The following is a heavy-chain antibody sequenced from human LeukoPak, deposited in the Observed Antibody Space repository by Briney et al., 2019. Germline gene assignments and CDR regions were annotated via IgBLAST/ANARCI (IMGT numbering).Heavy chain of an antibody. CDR1: GFTFDDYA. Sequence: GGSLRLSCAASGFTFDDYAMHRVRHAPGKGLEGVSLISGDGGSTYYADSVKGRFTIARDNSKNSLYLQVNSLRTEDTALYYCAKELTAMVTLDYWGQGTLVTVSS. J-gene: IGHJ4*02. CDR2: ISGDGGST. D-gene: IGHD5-18*01. CDR3: AKELTAMVTLDY. V-gene: IGHV3-43*02.